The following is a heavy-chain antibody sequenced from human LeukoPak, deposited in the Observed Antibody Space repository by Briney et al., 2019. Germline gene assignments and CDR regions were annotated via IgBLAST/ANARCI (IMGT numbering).Heavy chain of an antibody. J-gene: IGHJ4*02. V-gene: IGHV4-39*01. CDR1: GGSISSSSYY. D-gene: IGHD6-19*01. CDR3: ARLGGRGLRGCSSGWYGANFDY. CDR2: IYYSGST. Sequence: KSSETLSLTCTVSGGSISSSSYYWGWIRQPPGKGLEWIGSIYYSGSTYYNPSLKSRVTISVDTSKNQFSLKLSSVTAADTAVYYCARLGGRGLRGCSSGWYGANFDYWGQGTLVTVSS.